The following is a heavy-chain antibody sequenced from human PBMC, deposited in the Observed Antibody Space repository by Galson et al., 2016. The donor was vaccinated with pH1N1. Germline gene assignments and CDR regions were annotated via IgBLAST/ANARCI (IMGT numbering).Heavy chain of an antibody. CDR1: GYRFSSSW. D-gene: IGHD4-17*01. V-gene: IGHV5-51*01. J-gene: IGHJ3*02. CDR3: ARQNDYGDYRGDAFDI. Sequence: QSGAEVKKPGESLKISCKGFGYRFSSSWIGWVRQMPGKGLEWMGIIHLGGSHIRYSPSFQGQVTISADKSINIVSLQWSSLKASDTAMYYCARQNDYGDYRGDAFDIWGQGTMVTVSS. CDR2: IHLGGSHI.